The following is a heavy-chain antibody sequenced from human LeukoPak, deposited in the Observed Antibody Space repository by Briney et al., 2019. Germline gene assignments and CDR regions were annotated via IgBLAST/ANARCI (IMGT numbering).Heavy chain of an antibody. J-gene: IGHJ4*02. V-gene: IGHV3-74*01. D-gene: IGHD5-24*01. CDR1: GFTFSSYW. CDR3: ARVPVATIISG. CDR2: INSDGSST. Sequence: PGGSLRLSCAASGFTFSSYWMHWVRQAPGKGLVWVSRINSDGSSTSYADSVEGRFTISRDNAKNTLYLQMNSLRAEDTAVYYCARVPVATIISGWGQGTLVTVSS.